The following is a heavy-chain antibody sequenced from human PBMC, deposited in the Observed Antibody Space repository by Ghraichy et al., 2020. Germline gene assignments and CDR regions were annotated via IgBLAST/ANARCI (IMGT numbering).Heavy chain of an antibody. CDR3: AKLGRYCSGGSCYPWGAFDI. CDR1: GFTFSSYA. V-gene: IGHV3-23*01. J-gene: IGHJ3*02. D-gene: IGHD2-15*01. CDR2: ISGSGGST. Sequence: GESLNISCAASGFTFSSYAMSWVRQAPGKGLEWVSAISGSGGSTYYADSVKGRFTISRDNSKNTLNLQMNSLRAEDTAVYYCAKLGRYCSGGSCYPWGAFDIWGQGTMVTVSS.